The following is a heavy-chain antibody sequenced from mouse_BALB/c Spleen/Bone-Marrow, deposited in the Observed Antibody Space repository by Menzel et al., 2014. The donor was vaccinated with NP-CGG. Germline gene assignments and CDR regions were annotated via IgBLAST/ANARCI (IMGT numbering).Heavy chain of an antibody. CDR2: IRNKANGYTT. Sequence: EVKLVESGGGWVQPGGSLRLSCATSGFTFTDYYMNWVRQPPGKALEWLGFIRNKANGYTTEYSASVKGRFTISRDNSQSILYLQMNTLRAEDSATYYCARDKGGVFFDYWGQGTTLTVSS. V-gene: IGHV7-3*02. J-gene: IGHJ2*01. CDR3: ARDKGGVFFDY. CDR1: GFTFTDYY.